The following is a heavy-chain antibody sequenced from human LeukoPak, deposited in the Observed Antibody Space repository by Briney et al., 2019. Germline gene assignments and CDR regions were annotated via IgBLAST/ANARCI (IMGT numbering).Heavy chain of an antibody. D-gene: IGHD3-3*01. CDR1: GFTFSSYG. V-gene: IGHV3-48*04. Sequence: GRSLRLSCVASGFTFSSYGMNWVRQAPGKGLEWVSYITKSGSTIYYADSVKGRFTISRDNAKNSLYLQMNSLRVEDTAVYYCARGGGSGYYGFGYWGQGTLVTVSS. CDR3: ARGGGSGYYGFGY. J-gene: IGHJ4*02. CDR2: ITKSGSTI.